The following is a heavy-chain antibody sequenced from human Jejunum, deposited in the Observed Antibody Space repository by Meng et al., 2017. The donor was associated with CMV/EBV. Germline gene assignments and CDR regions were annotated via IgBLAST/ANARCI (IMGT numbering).Heavy chain of an antibody. D-gene: IGHD3-3*01. J-gene: IGHJ6*02. CDR3: ARHGNYLDV. Sequence: VSCKASGCTFTDNVIHWVRQAPGQGLEWMGWLTPRTGGTFYAQNFQGRVTMTGDTSISTVYMELRRLTSDDTAVYYCARHGNYLDVWGQGTTVTVSS. CDR2: LTPRTGGT. CDR1: GCTFTDNV. V-gene: IGHV1-2*02.